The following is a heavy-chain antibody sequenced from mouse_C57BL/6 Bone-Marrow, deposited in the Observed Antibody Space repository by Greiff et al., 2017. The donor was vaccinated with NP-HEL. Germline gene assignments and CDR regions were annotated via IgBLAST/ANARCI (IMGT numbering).Heavy chain of an antibody. V-gene: IGHV1-82*01. Sequence: VHLVESGPELVKPGASVKISCKASGYAFSSSWMNWVKQRPGKGLEWIGRIYPGDGDTNYNGKFKGKATLTADKSSSTAYMQLSSRTSGDSAVYFCARDPITTVVAHWYFDVWGTGTTVTVSS. CDR3: ARDPITTVVAHWYFDV. J-gene: IGHJ1*03. CDR2: IYPGDGDT. D-gene: IGHD1-1*01. CDR1: GYAFSSSW.